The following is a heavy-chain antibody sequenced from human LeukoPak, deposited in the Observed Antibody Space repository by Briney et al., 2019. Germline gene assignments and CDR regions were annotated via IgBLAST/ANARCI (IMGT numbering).Heavy chain of an antibody. J-gene: IGHJ4*02. Sequence: GGTLRLSCAASGFTFSSYGMSWVRQAPGKGLEWVSAISGSGGSTYCADSVKGRFTISRDNAKNSLNLQVNSLRAEDTAVYYCVRERYHGSGAPKFDYWGQGTLVTVSS. CDR1: GFTFSSYG. CDR3: VRERYHGSGAPKFDY. D-gene: IGHD3-10*01. V-gene: IGHV3-23*01. CDR2: ISGSGGST.